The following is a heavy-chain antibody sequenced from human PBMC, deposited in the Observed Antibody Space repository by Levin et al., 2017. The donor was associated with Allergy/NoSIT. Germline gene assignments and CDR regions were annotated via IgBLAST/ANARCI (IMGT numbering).Heavy chain of an antibody. CDR2: ISAYNGNT. CDR1: GYTFTSYG. V-gene: IGHV1-18*01. J-gene: IGHJ4*02. D-gene: IGHD1-26*01. Sequence: GESLKISCKASGYTFTSYGISWVRQAPGQGLEWMGWISAYNGNTNYAQKLQGRVTMTTDTSTSTAYMELRSLRSDDTAVYYCARVPGWELPQGVDYWGQGTLVTVSS. CDR3: ARVPGWELPQGVDY.